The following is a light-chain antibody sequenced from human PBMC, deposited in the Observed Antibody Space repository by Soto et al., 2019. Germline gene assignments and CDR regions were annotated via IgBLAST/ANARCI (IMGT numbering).Light chain of an antibody. Sequence: EILFAQSPGTLSLSPGERATLSCRASQSVSSNYLAWYQQKPGQAPRLLLYAESSTAPGIPDRFSGSGSGTDFPLTISRMDPEDFAVYYCQQYGSLLTFGGGTKVDIK. CDR3: QQYGSLLT. J-gene: IGKJ4*01. CDR1: QSVSSNY. V-gene: IGKV3-20*01. CDR2: AES.